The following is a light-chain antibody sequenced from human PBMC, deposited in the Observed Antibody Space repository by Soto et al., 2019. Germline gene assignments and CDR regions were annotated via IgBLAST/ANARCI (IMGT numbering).Light chain of an antibody. Sequence: QSVLTQPASVSGSPGQSIAISCTGTSSDVGSYNFVSWYQQYPGKVPKLMIYGGTKRPSGVSNRFSGSKSGNTASLTISGLQAEDEADYYCSSYTSSSTRVFGTGTKVTVL. J-gene: IGLJ1*01. CDR3: SSYTSSSTRV. V-gene: IGLV2-14*02. CDR2: GGT. CDR1: SSDVGSYNF.